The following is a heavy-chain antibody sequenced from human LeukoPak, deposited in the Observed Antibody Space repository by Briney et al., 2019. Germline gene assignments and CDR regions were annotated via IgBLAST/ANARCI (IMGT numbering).Heavy chain of an antibody. J-gene: IGHJ3*02. CDR1: GFTFSNYW. D-gene: IGHD4/OR15-4a*01. V-gene: IGHV3-7*03. CDR2: INQDESEK. Sequence: PGGSLRPSCAASGFTFSNYWMSWVRQAPGKGLEWVANINQDESEKNFVDSVKGRFTISRDNSKNTLYLQMNSLRAEDTAVYYCARELKEDDAFDIWGKGTTVTVSS. CDR3: ARELKEDDAFDI.